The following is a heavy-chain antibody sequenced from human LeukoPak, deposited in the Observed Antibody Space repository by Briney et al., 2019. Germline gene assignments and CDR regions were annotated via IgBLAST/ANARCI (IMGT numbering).Heavy chain of an antibody. V-gene: IGHV3-30*18. CDR3: AKRGVVGTTVTELIDY. J-gene: IGHJ4*02. CDR1: GFPFSSYG. D-gene: IGHD4-17*01. CDR2: ISYDGGNK. Sequence: GRSLRLSCAASGFPFSSYGMHWVRQAPGKGVEWVAVISYDGGNKYYADSVKGRFTISRDNSRNTLYLQMNSLRAEDTAVYYCAKRGVVGTTVTELIDYWGQGTLVTVSS.